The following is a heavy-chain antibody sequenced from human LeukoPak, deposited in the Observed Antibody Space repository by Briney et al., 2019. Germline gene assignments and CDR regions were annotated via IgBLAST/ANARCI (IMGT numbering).Heavy chain of an antibody. CDR1: GFTVNNNY. D-gene: IGHD1-26*01. CDR2: IYRGGNT. CDR3: AKDQRWESPHYLDS. J-gene: IGHJ4*02. V-gene: IGHV3-53*01. Sequence: GSLSLSCAASGFTVNNNYMTWVRQAPGKGLEWVSVIYRGGNTYYADSVKGRFTISRDNSKNTLYLQMNSLRAEDTALYYCAKDQRWESPHYLDSWGQGTLVTVSS.